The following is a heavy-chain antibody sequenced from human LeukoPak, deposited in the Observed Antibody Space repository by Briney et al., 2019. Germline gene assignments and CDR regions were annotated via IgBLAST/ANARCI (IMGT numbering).Heavy chain of an antibody. CDR3: ARDKGVAGEPYYFDY. CDR2: ISSSSSYI. Sequence: GGSLRLSCAASGFTFSSYSMNWVRQAPGKGLEWVSSISSSSSYIYYADSAKGRFTISRDNAKSSLYLQMNSLRAEDTAVYYCARDKGVAGEPYYFDYWGQGTLVTVSS. CDR1: GFTFSSYS. J-gene: IGHJ4*02. V-gene: IGHV3-21*01. D-gene: IGHD6-19*01.